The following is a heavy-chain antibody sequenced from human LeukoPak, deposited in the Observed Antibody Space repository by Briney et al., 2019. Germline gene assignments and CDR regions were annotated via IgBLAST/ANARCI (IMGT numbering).Heavy chain of an antibody. Sequence: SSVKVSCKASGGTLSSYALSGVRQAPGQGLEWMGRIIPIFGTANYAQKFQSRVTITTDESTSPAYMELSSLRSEDTAVYYCARDNSNFVDYWGQGTLVTVSS. CDR2: IIPIFGTA. D-gene: IGHD4-23*01. J-gene: IGHJ4*02. CDR3: ARDNSNFVDY. CDR1: GGTLSSYA. V-gene: IGHV1-69*05.